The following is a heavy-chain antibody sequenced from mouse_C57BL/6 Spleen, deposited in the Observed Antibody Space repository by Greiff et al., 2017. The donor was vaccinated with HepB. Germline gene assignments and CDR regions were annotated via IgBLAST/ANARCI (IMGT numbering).Heavy chain of an antibody. CDR2: IDPSDSYT. Sequence: QVQLQQPGAELVKPGASVKLSCKASGYTFTSYWMHWVKQRPGQGLEWIGEIDPSDSYTNYNQKFKGKSTLTVDKSSSTAYMQLSSLTSEDSAVYYCARKTTVYAMDYWGQGTSVTVSS. J-gene: IGHJ4*01. CDR1: GYTFTSYW. D-gene: IGHD1-1*01. CDR3: ARKTTVYAMDY. V-gene: IGHV1-69*01.